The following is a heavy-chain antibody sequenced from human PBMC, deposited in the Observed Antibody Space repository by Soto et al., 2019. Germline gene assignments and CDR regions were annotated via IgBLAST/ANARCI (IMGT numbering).Heavy chain of an antibody. V-gene: IGHV4-30-4*01. CDR3: VRYYCSNTSCFLFDS. D-gene: IGHD2-2*01. J-gene: IGHJ5*01. CDR1: GGSISSGDYY. CDR2: IFYSGST. Sequence: PSETLSLTCTVSGGSISSGDYYWSWIRQPPGKGLEWIGYIFYSGSTYYSPSLQSRITISVDTSKNQFSLKLSSVTAADTAVYYCVRYYCSNTSCFLFDSWGQGTLVTVSS.